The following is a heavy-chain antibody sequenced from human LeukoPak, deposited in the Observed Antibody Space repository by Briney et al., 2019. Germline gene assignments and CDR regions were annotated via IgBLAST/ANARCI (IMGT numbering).Heavy chain of an antibody. CDR3: AKVGRIAAPSDWFDP. CDR2: ISYDGTNK. J-gene: IGHJ5*02. V-gene: IGHV3-30*18. CDR1: GFTFSSYG. Sequence: GGSLRLSCAASGFTFSSYGMHWVRQAPGKGLEWVAVISYDGTNKYYADSVKGRFTISRDNSKNTLYLQMNSLRAEDTAVYYCAKVGRIAAPSDWFDPWGQGTLVTVSS. D-gene: IGHD6-13*01.